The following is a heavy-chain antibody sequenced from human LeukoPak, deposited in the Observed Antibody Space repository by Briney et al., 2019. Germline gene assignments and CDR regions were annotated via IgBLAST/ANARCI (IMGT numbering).Heavy chain of an antibody. D-gene: IGHD3-22*01. J-gene: IGHJ5*02. Sequence: SETLSLTCTVSGGSIGSYHWSWIRQPPGKGLEWIGYIYYSGSTNYNPSLKSRVTISVDTSKNQFSLKLSSVTAADTAVYYCARSYSSGYYLNWFDPWGQGTLVTVSS. CDR2: IYYSGST. V-gene: IGHV4-59*08. CDR1: GGSIGSYH. CDR3: ARSYSSGYYLNWFDP.